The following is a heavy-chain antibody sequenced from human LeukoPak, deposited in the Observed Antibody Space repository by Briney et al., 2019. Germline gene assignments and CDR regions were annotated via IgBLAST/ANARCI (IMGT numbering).Heavy chain of an antibody. CDR1: GFTFSSYG. CDR2: ISYDGSNK. V-gene: IGHV3-30*18. Sequence: PGRSLRLSCAASGFTFSSYGMHWVRQAPGKGLEWVAVISYDGSNKYYADSVKGRFTISRDNSKNTLYLQMNSLRLDDSAIYYCAKDVGGRLGPWGQGALVTVSS. J-gene: IGHJ5*02. CDR3: AKDVGGRLGP. D-gene: IGHD1-26*01.